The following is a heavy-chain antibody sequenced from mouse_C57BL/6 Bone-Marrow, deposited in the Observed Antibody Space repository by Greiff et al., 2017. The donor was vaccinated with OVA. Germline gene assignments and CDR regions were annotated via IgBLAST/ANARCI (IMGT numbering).Heavy chain of an antibody. CDR2: IYPRDGST. CDR3: ARFYYYGSRGYYAMDY. D-gene: IGHD1-1*01. Sequence: QVQLQQSDAELVKPGASVKISCKVSGYTFTDHTIHWMKQRPEQGLEWIGYIYPRDGSTKYNGKFKGKATLTADKSSSTAYMQLSSLTSEDSAVYFCARFYYYGSRGYYAMDYWGQGTSVTVSS. J-gene: IGHJ4*01. V-gene: IGHV1-78*01. CDR1: GYTFTDHT.